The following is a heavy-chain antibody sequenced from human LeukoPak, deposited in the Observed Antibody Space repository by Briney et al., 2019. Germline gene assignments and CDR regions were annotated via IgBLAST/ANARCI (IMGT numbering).Heavy chain of an antibody. CDR1: GFTFSTYG. D-gene: IGHD5-18*01. V-gene: IGHV3-30*03. J-gene: IGHJ4*02. CDR2: ISNDGTIK. CDR3: ARGWSGYSFDY. Sequence: GGSLRLSCAASGFTFSTYGMHWVCQAPGKGLEWVAVISNDGTIKYYADSVKGRFTVSRDNSKNTVYLQMNSLRDEDTAVYYCARGWSGYSFDYWGQGALVAVSS.